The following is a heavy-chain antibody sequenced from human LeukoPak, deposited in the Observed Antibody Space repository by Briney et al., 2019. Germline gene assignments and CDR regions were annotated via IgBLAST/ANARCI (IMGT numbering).Heavy chain of an antibody. CDR2: INWNGGST. J-gene: IGHJ6*02. V-gene: IGHV3-20*04. CDR3: ARRYSGYVGPSFYGMDV. CDR1: GGSISSGGYY. Sequence: PPSETLSLTCTVSGGSISSGGYYWSWVRQAPGKGLEWVSGINWNGGSTGYADSVKGRFTISRDNAKNSLYLQMNSLRAEDTALYYCARRYSGYVGPSFYGMDVWGQGTTVTVSS. D-gene: IGHD5-12*01.